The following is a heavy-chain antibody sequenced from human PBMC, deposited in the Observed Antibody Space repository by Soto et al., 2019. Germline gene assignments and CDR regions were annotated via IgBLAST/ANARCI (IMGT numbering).Heavy chain of an antibody. CDR3: ATYFGDILTDPYRP. CDR1: GYTLTELS. J-gene: IGHJ5*02. CDR2: FDPEDGET. Sequence: ASVKVSCKVSGYTLTELSMHWVRQAPGKGLEWMGGFDPEDGETIYAQKFQGRVTMTEDTSTDTAYMELSSLRSEDTAVYYCATYFGDILTDPYRPCGQGTLVIVSS. D-gene: IGHD3-9*01. V-gene: IGHV1-24*01.